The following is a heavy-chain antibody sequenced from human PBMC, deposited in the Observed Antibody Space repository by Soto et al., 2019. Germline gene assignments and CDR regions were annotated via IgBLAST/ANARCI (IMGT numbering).Heavy chain of an antibody. CDR1: GYTFSNYG. CDR3: ARVAIFGVVMGKNWFDP. Sequence: ASVKVSCKASGYTFSNYGISWVRQAPGQGLERMGWISAYNGNTNYAQKVQGRVTMTTDTSTNTAYMELGSLRSDDTAVYYCARVAIFGVVMGKNWFDPWGQGTLVTVSS. D-gene: IGHD3-3*01. CDR2: ISAYNGNT. V-gene: IGHV1-18*01. J-gene: IGHJ5*02.